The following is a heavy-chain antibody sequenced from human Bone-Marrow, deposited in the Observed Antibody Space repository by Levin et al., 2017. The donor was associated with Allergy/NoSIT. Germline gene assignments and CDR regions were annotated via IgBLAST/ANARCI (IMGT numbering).Heavy chain of an antibody. CDR1: GFSFRDYY. CDR3: ARDGDFGVNDY. D-gene: IGHD3-10*01. J-gene: IGHJ4*02. CDR2: INSDGGTT. Sequence: GESLKISCAASGFSFRDYYMSWIRQAPGKGLEWISYINSDGGTTYYADSVKGRFAISRDNAKNSLFLQMNSLRAEDTAVYYCARDGDFGVNDYWGQGTLVAVSS. V-gene: IGHV3-11*01.